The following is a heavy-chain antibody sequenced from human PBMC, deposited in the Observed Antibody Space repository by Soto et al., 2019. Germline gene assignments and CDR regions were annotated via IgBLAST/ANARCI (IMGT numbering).Heavy chain of an antibody. CDR1: GFTFDDYA. CDR2: ISWNSGSI. J-gene: IGHJ4*02. CDR3: ASFDY. V-gene: IGHV3-9*01. Sequence: GGSLRLSCAASGFTFDDYAMHWVRQAPGKGLEWVSGISWNSGSIGYADSVKGRFTISRDNAKNSLYLQMNSLRAEDTALYYCASFDYWGQGTLVTVSS.